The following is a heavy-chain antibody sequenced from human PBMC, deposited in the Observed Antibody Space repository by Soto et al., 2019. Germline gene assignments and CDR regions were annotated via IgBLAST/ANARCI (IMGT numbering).Heavy chain of an antibody. CDR3: ARDEGINGRRYFQH. CDR1: GGTFSSYA. CDR2: IIPIFGTA. V-gene: IGHV1-69*06. J-gene: IGHJ1*01. D-gene: IGHD2-8*01. Sequence: QVQLVQSGAEVKKPGSSVKVPCKASGGTFSSYAISWVRQAPGQGLEWMGGIIPIFGTANYARKFQGRVTITADKSTSTAYMELSSLRSEDTAVYYCARDEGINGRRYFQHWGQGTLVTVSS.